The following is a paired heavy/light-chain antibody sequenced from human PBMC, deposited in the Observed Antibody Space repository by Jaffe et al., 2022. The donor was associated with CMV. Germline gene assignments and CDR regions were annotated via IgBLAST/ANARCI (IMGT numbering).Heavy chain of an antibody. D-gene: IGHD1-26*01. CDR1: GGPITHYA. J-gene: IGHJ4*02. CDR3: ARVGGSYIGFDY. V-gene: IGHV1-69*09. Sequence: QVQLVHSGAEVKKPGSSVKVSCEPSGGPITHYAIHWVRQAPGQGLEWMGRIIPTLGIPKYAQKFQGRLTITADKSAGTTYMELRSLRSDDTAVYYCARVGGSYIGFDYWGLGTLVTVSS. CDR2: IIPTLGIP.
Light chain of an antibody. V-gene: IGLV2-14*03. CDR2: DVS. J-gene: IGLJ2*01. CDR3: KSYTSDNTVI. Sequence: QSALTQPASVSGSPGQSITISCTAPSGDLGDYKYVSWYQQHPGKAPKLMIYDVSNRPSGVSNRFSGSKSGKTASLTISGLQAEDEANYYCKSYTSDNTVIFGGGTKLTVL. CDR1: SGDLGDYKY.